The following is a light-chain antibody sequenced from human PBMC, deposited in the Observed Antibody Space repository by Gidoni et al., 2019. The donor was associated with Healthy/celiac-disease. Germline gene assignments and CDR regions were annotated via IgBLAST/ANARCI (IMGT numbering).Light chain of an antibody. V-gene: IGLV1-47*02. J-gene: IGLJ1*01. CDR3: AAWDDSLSAFV. Sequence: QSVLTQQPSASGTPGQGVTISCSGSSSNIGSNYVYWYQQLPGTAPKLLIYSNNQRPSGVPDRFSGSKSGTSASLAISGLRSEDEADYYCAAWDDSLSAFVFGTGTKVTVL. CDR1: SSNIGSNY. CDR2: SNN.